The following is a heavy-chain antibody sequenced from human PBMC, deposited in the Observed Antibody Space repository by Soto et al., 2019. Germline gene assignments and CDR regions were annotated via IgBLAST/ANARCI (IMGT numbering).Heavy chain of an antibody. Sequence: GGSLRLSCAASGFTFSSYSMNWVRQAPGKGLEWVSYISSSSSTIYYADSVKGRFTISRDNAKNSLYLQMNSLRAEDRAVYYCARRDYIWGSYSFDYWGQGTLVTVSS. CDR1: GFTFSSYS. CDR3: ARRDYIWGSYSFDY. D-gene: IGHD3-16*01. V-gene: IGHV3-48*01. J-gene: IGHJ4*02. CDR2: ISSSSSTI.